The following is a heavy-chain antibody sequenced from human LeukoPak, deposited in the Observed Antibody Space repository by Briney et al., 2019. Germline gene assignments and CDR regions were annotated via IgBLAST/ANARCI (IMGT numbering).Heavy chain of an antibody. Sequence: GGSLRLSCAASGFTVSSNYMSWVRQAPGKGLEWVSVIYSGGSTYYADSVKGGFSISRDNSKNTLYLQMNSLRAEDTAVYYCASVSGGTEYYFDYWGQGTLVTVSS. CDR3: ASVSGGTEYYFDY. V-gene: IGHV3-53*01. CDR1: GFTVSSNY. D-gene: IGHD2-15*01. J-gene: IGHJ4*02. CDR2: IYSGGST.